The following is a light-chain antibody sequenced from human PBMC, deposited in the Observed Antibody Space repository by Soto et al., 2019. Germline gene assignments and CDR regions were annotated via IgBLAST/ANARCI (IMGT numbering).Light chain of an antibody. J-gene: IGKJ4*01. Sequence: DIQMTQSPSSVSASVGDRVTITCRASQGINNWLAWYQQKPGKAPELLIYAVSYLQSGVPSRFSGSGSGTDFTLTISSLQPEDFATYYCQQANSFPLTFGGGTKVEI. CDR1: QGINNW. CDR3: QQANSFPLT. CDR2: AVS. V-gene: IGKV1-12*01.